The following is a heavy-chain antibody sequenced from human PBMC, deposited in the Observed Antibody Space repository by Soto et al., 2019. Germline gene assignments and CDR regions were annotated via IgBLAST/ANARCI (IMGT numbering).Heavy chain of an antibody. J-gene: IGHJ4*02. CDR2: IWYDGTNK. CDR1: GFSFSTYG. Sequence: QVQLVESGGGVVQPGRSLRLSCEASGFSFSTYGMHWVRQAPGKGLEWVTLIWYDGTNKYYADSVKGRFTISRDNSKNTLYLQMNSLRAEDTAVYYCARDQSGSYSYFDYWGQGTLVTVSS. D-gene: IGHD1-26*01. CDR3: ARDQSGSYSYFDY. V-gene: IGHV3-33*01.